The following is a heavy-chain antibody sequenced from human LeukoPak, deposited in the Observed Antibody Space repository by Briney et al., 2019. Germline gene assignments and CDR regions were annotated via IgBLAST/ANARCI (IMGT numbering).Heavy chain of an antibody. V-gene: IGHV1-8*02. D-gene: IGHD2-2*01. J-gene: IGHJ5*02. CDR2: VNPNSGNT. Sequence: ASVKVSCKASGYTFTDYYMHWVRQAPGQGLEWMGWVNPNSGNTGYAQKFQGRVTMTRNTSISTAYMELSSLRSEDTAVYYCARGRRPIVVVPDDIHKPLNYFDPWGQGTLVTVSS. CDR1: GYTFTDYY. CDR3: ARGRRPIVVVPDDIHKPLNYFDP.